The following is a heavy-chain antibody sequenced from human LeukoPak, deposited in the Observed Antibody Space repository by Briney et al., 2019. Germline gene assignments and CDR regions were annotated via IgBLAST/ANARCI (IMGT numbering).Heavy chain of an antibody. D-gene: IGHD1-26*01. CDR1: GFTFSSYG. CDR2: ISWNSGSI. CDR3: AKDPFGSSGDY. J-gene: IGHJ4*02. Sequence: GGSLRLSCAASGFTFSSYGMSWVRQAPGKGLEWVSGISWNSGSIGYADSVKGRFTISRDNAKNSLYLQMNSLRAEDTALYYCAKDPFGSSGDYWGQGTLVTVSS. V-gene: IGHV3-9*01.